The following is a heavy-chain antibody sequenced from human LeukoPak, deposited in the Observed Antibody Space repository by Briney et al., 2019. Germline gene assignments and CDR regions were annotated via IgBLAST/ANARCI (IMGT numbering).Heavy chain of an antibody. J-gene: IGHJ4*02. Sequence: ASVKVSCKASGYTFTSYDINWVRQATGQGLEWMGWMNPNSGNTGYAQKFQGRVTMTRNTSISTAYMELSSPRSEDPAVYYCAINTICGVVIQIFDYWGQGTLVTVSS. CDR1: GYTFTSYD. V-gene: IGHV1-8*01. D-gene: IGHD3-3*01. CDR3: AINTICGVVIQIFDY. CDR2: MNPNSGNT.